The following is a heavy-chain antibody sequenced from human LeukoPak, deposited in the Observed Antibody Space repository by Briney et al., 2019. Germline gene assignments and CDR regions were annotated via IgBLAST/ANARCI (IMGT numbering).Heavy chain of an antibody. V-gene: IGHV1-69*13. Sequence: ASVKVSCKASGGTFSSYAISWVRQAPGQGLEWMGGIIPIFGTANYAQKFQGRVTITADESGSTAYMELSSLRSEDTAVYYCAKTYYYGSGSYLDYYYYYMDVWGKGTTVTVSS. CDR2: IIPIFGTA. CDR1: GGTFSSYA. CDR3: AKTYYYGSGSYLDYYYYYMDV. J-gene: IGHJ6*03. D-gene: IGHD3-10*01.